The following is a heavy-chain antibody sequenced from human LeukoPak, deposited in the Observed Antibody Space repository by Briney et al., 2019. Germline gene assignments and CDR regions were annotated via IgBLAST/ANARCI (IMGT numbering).Heavy chain of an antibody. D-gene: IGHD3-16*01. V-gene: IGHV1-2*06. J-gene: IGHJ3*02. Sequence: GDSVKVSCKASGYTFTDYYINWVRQAPGQGLEWMGRINPNSGGTNYAQNFQGRVTMTRDTSITTAYMDLSRLRSDDTAVYYCARGYDYVWGSFPNDAFDIWGQGTMVTVSS. CDR3: ARGYDYVWGSFPNDAFDI. CDR2: INPNSGGT. CDR1: GYTFTDYY.